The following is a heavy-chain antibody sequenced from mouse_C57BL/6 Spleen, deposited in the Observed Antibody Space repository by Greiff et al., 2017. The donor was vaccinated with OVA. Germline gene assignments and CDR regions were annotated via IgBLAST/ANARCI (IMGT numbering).Heavy chain of an antibody. Sequence: EVQLVESGPGMVKPSQSLSLTCTVTGYSITSGYDWHWIRHFPGNHLEWMGYISYSGSTNYNPSLKSRISITHDTSKNHFFLKVNSVTTEDTATYYCATGGNFFDYWGQGTTLTVSS. CDR2: ISYSGST. V-gene: IGHV3-1*01. J-gene: IGHJ2*01. CDR3: ATGGNFFDY. CDR1: GYSITSGYD.